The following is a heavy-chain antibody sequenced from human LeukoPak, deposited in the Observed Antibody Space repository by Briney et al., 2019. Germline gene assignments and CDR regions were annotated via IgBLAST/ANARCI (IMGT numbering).Heavy chain of an antibody. CDR3: CRDGSGTYSMDY. D-gene: IGHD1-26*01. V-gene: IGHV3-33*03. CDR1: GFTFSNYY. CDR2: ICIGGTNK. Sequence: PGRSLRLSCAASGFTFSNYYMRWVRQTPGKGLEGVAVICIGGTNKYYADSVKGRFTISRDNSKNTLFLQMNSLRAEDTAVYYWCRDGSGTYSMDYWGQGTLVTVSS. J-gene: IGHJ4*02.